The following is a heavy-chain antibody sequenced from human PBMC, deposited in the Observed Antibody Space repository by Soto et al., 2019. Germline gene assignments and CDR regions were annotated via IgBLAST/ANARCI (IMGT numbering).Heavy chain of an antibody. CDR2: IIPICGTA. D-gene: IGHD5-12*01. CDR1: GGTFSSYA. Sequence: QVQLVQSGAEVKKPGSSVKVSCKASGGTFSSYAISWVRQAPGQGLEWMGGIIPICGTANYAQKFQGRVTITADESTSTAYMELSRLRYEDTAVYYCARDDVGNGYPRDNNWFAPWGQGTLVTVSS. CDR3: ARDDVGNGYPRDNNWFAP. J-gene: IGHJ5*02. V-gene: IGHV1-69*01.